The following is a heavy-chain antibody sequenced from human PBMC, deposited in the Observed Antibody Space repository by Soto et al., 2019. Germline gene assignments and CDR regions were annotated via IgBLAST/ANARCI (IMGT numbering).Heavy chain of an antibody. CDR2: IYWKSERI. D-gene: IGHD2-15*01. V-gene: IGHV3-9*02. CDR3: VKDVAPGGLDY. CDR1: GFPTNDRV. J-gene: IGHJ4*02. Sequence: VQLVESGGGLVQPGRSLRLSCTTSGFPTNDRVMHWIRQAPGKGLEWVSGIYWKSERIDYADSVKGRFTISRDNAGISLYLQMNSLREEDTAVYYCVKDVAPGGLDYWGQGALVTVSA.